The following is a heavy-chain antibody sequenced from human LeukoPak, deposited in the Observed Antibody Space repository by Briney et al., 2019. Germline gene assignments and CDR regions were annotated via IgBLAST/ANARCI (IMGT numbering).Heavy chain of an antibody. CDR2: IYYSGST. D-gene: IGHD3-22*01. CDR3: AGRYYYDSSGYSNHDY. J-gene: IGHJ4*02. V-gene: IGHV4-31*03. CDR1: GGSISSGGYY. Sequence: SETLSLTCTVSGGSISSGGYYWSWIRQHPGKGLEWIGYIYYSGSTYYNPSLKSRVTISVDTSKNQLSLKLSSVTAADTAVYYCAGRYYYDSSGYSNHDYWGQGTLVTVSS.